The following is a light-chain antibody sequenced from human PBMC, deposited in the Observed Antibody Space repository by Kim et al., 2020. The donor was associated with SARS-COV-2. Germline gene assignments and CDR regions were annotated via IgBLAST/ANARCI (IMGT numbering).Light chain of an antibody. J-gene: IGLJ3*02. V-gene: IGLV3-19*01. CDR1: SLRSYY. CDR2: GKN. Sequence: SSELTQDPAVSVALGQTVRITCQGDSLRSYYASWYQQKPGQAPVLVIYGKNNRPSGIPDRFSGSSSGNTASLTITAAQAEDEADYYCNSRDSSGNRVFGG. CDR3: NSRDSSGNRV.